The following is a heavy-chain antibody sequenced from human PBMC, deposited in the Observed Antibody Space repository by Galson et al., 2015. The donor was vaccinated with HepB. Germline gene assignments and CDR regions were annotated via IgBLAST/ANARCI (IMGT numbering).Heavy chain of an antibody. CDR3: VRDRGRDGYAWGPGPIDS. D-gene: IGHD5-24*01. J-gene: IGHJ3*01. CDR2: IYSDGSNT. Sequence: SLRLSCAASGFTFSSYWMQWVRQAPGKGLVWVSFIYSDGSNTRYADFVKGRFTISRDNAKNTVFLQVNSLRAEDGAVYYCVRDRGRDGYAWGPGPIDSWGQGALVTVSS. V-gene: IGHV3-74*01. CDR1: GFTFSSYW.